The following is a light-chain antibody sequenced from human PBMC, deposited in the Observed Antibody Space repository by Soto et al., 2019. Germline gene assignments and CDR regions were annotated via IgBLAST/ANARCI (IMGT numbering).Light chain of an antibody. CDR3: SSYAGNNKGV. CDR1: SSDVGGYGY. Sequence: QSALTQPLSASGSPGQSVTISCTGTSSDVGGYGYVSWYQQHPGKAPKLLIYEVSKRPSGVPNRFSGSKSGNTASLTVSGLQAEDEADYYCSSYAGNNKGVFGTGTKLTVL. J-gene: IGLJ1*01. CDR2: EVS. V-gene: IGLV2-8*01.